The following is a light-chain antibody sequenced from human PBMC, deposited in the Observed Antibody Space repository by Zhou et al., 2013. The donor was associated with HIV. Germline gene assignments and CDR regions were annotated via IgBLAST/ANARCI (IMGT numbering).Light chain of an antibody. Sequence: DVVLTQSPVSLAVTRGQPASISCRSSQSLVDSDGDTYLNWFQQRPGQSPRRLVYKVSKRDTGVPDRFSGSGSGTDFTLRISRVEAEDVGVYYCMQPLQIPYTFGQGTKLEI. CDR2: KVS. J-gene: IGKJ2*01. V-gene: IGKV2-30*01. CDR1: QSLVDSDGDTY. CDR3: MQPLQIPYT.